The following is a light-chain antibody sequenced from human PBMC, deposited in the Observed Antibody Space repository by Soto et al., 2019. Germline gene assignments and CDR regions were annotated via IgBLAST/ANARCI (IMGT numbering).Light chain of an antibody. J-gene: IGLJ3*02. Sequence: QPVLTQSPSASASLGASGKLTCTLSSGHSNYAIAWHQQQPEKGPRYLMKLNSDGSHSKGDGIPDRFSGSSSGAERYLTISSLQSEDEADYYCQTWGTGIQVFGGGTKVTLL. CDR1: SGHSNYA. V-gene: IGLV4-69*01. CDR3: QTWGTGIQV. CDR2: LNSDGSH.